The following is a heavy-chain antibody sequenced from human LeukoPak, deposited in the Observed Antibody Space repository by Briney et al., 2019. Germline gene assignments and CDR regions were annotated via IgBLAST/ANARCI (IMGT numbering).Heavy chain of an antibody. CDR2: INPSGGST. D-gene: IGHD3-3*01. V-gene: IGHV1-46*01. CDR1: GYTFTSYG. Sequence: ASVKVSCKASGYTFTSYGISWVRQAPERGLEWMGIINPSGGSTSYAQKFQGRVTMTRDTSTSTVYMELSSLRSEDTAVYYCARGGATTIFGVVITRAPFDYWGQGTLVTVSS. J-gene: IGHJ4*02. CDR3: ARGGATTIFGVVITRAPFDY.